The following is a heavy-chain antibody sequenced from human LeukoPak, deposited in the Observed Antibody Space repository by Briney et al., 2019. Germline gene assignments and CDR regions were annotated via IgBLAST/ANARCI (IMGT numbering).Heavy chain of an antibody. Sequence: RASVKVSCKASGYTFTSYYMHWVRQAPGQGLEWMGIINPSGGSTSYAQKFQGRVTMTRDTSTSTVYMELSSLRSEDTAVYYCASGGAMVTNYYYYGMDVWGQGTTVTVSS. CDR3: ASGGAMVTNYYYYGMDV. V-gene: IGHV1-46*01. D-gene: IGHD5-18*01. CDR1: GYTFTSYY. J-gene: IGHJ6*02. CDR2: INPSGGST.